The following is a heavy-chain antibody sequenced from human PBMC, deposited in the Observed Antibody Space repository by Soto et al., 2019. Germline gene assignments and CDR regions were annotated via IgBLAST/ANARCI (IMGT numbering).Heavy chain of an antibody. J-gene: IGHJ3*02. CDR3: ASCITIFGVVRGAFDI. D-gene: IGHD3-3*01. CDR2: IYHSGST. V-gene: IGHV4-4*02. Sequence: SETLSLTCAVSGGSISSSNWWSWVRQPPGKGLEWIGEIYHSGSTNYNPSLKSRVTISVDKSKNQFSLKLSSVTAADTAVYYCASCITIFGVVRGAFDIWGQGTMVTVSS. CDR1: GGSISSSNW.